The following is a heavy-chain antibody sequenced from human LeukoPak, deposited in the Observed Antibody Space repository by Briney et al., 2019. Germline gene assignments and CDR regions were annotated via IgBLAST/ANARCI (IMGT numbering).Heavy chain of an antibody. Sequence: SETLSLTCTVSGGSITSGNFYWDWIRQPPGKGLEWLGTIYSGGTTYSNPSFKSRVAISVDTSKNHVSLKLSSVTAADTAVYYCARHGGDSNSWFHFGHWGQGTLATVS. J-gene: IGHJ4*02. CDR3: ARHGGDSNSWFHFGH. V-gene: IGHV4-39*01. CDR2: IYSGGTT. D-gene: IGHD6-13*01. CDR1: GGSITSGNFY.